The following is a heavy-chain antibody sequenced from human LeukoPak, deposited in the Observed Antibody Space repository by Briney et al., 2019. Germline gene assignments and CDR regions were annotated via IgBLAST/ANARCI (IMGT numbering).Heavy chain of an antibody. CDR2: MNPNSGNT. D-gene: IGHD3-10*01. CDR3: TRGHCYGSGSYRCYYYYYMDV. Sequence: GASVKVSCEASGYTFTSYDINWVRQATGQRLEWMGWMNPNSGNTGYAQKFQGRVTITRNTAISTAYMELSSLRSEDTAVYYCTRGHCYGSGSYRCYYYYYMDVWGKGTTVTVSS. J-gene: IGHJ6*03. CDR1: GYTFTSYD. V-gene: IGHV1-8*03.